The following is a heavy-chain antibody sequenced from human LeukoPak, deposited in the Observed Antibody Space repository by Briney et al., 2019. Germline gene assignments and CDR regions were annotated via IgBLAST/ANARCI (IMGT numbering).Heavy chain of an antibody. CDR1: GFTLSSYS. Sequence: GGSLRLSCAAPGFTLSSYSVNWVRQAPGKGLEWISYISLSSSTIYYADSVKGRFTISRDNAKNSLYPQMNSLRAEDTAVYYCSTAKFDYWGRGTLVTVSS. CDR3: STAKFDY. V-gene: IGHV3-48*01. J-gene: IGHJ4*02. CDR2: ISLSSSTI.